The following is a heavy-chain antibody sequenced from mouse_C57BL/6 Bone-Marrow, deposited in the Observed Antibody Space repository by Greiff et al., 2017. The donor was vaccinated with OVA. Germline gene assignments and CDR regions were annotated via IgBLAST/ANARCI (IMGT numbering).Heavy chain of an antibody. CDR1: GYSITSGYY. J-gene: IGHJ2*01. CDR2: ISYDGSN. Sequence: VQLKQSGPGLVKPSQSLSLTCSVTGYSITSGYYWNWIRQFPGNKLEWMGYISYDGSNNYNPSLKNRISITRDTSKNQFFLKLNSVTTEDTATYYCARGLLGPSYWGQGTTLTVSS. CDR3: ARGLLGPSY. V-gene: IGHV3-6*01. D-gene: IGHD4-1*01.